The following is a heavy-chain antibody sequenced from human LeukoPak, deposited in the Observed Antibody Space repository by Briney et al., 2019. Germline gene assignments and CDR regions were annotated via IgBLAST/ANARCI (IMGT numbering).Heavy chain of an antibody. J-gene: IGHJ4*02. V-gene: IGHV4-59*01. Sequence: SETLSLTCTGSGVSISSYYWSWIRQPPGKGLEWIGDIYYSGSTNYNPSLKSRVTISVDTSKNQFSLKLSSVTAADTAVYYCARAVVVPAAEYYFDYWGQGTLVTVSS. D-gene: IGHD2-2*01. CDR2: IYYSGST. CDR1: GVSISSYY. CDR3: ARAVVVPAAEYYFDY.